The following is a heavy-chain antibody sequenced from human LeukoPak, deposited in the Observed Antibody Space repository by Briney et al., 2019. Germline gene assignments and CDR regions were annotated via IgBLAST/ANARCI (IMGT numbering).Heavy chain of an antibody. CDR1: GFTFSSYS. J-gene: IGHJ4*02. D-gene: IGHD3-10*01. V-gene: IGHV3-21*01. Sequence: GGSLGLSCAASGFTFSSYSMNWVRQAPGKGLEWVSSISSSSSYIYYADSVKGRFTISRDNAKNSLYLQMNSLRAEDTAVYYCARWAPYGSGSYQPNFDYWGQGTLVTVSS. CDR2: ISSSSSYI. CDR3: ARWAPYGSGSYQPNFDY.